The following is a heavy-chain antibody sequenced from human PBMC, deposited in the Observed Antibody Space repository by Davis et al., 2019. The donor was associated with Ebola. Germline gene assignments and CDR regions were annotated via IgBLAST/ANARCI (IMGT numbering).Heavy chain of an antibody. CDR3: ARSSV. V-gene: IGHV3-21*01. J-gene: IGHJ4*02. CDR1: GFSFSSYS. CDR2: ISSRSYSI. Sequence: GESLKLSCAASGFSFSSYSMSSVRQAPGKGLEWVSAISSRSYSIYYADSVKGRFTISRVNARNSLYLQMSSRRAEDTAVYYCARSSVWGQGTLVTVSS.